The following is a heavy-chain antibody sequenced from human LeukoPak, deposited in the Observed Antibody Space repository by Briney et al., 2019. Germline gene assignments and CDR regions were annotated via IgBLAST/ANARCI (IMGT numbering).Heavy chain of an antibody. Sequence: PGGSLRLSCAASGFTFSSYAMSWVRQAPGKGLEWVSAISGSGGSTYYADSVKGRFTISRDNSKNTLYLQMNSLRAEDTAVYYCAKEDAYYDNSGYYYRGAFDIWGQGTMVTVSS. V-gene: IGHV3-23*01. CDR1: GFTFSSYA. J-gene: IGHJ3*02. D-gene: IGHD3-22*01. CDR3: AKEDAYYDNSGYYYRGAFDI. CDR2: ISGSGGST.